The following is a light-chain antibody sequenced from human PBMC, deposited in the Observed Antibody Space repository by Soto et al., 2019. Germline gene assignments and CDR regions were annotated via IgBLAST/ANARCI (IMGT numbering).Light chain of an antibody. J-gene: IGKJ2*01. V-gene: IGKV3-20*01. CDR1: QSGSSSTY. CDR2: GAS. Sequence: EIVLTQSPGTLSLSPGERATLSCRASQSGSSSTYLAWYQQKPGQAPRLLIYGASSRATGIPDRFIGSGSVTDFSLTIIRLEPEDFAGYYCHQYGSSPPYTFGQGTQLEIK. CDR3: HQYGSSPPYT.